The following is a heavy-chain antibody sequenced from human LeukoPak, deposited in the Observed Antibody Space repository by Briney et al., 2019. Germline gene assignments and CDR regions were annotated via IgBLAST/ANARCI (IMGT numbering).Heavy chain of an antibody. V-gene: IGHV3-23*01. J-gene: IGHJ4*02. CDR1: GFTFSSYA. CDR3: AKGGGITRPYFDY. CDR2: IRMTGGST. Sequence: GGSLRLSCAASGFTFSSYAMSWVRQAPGKGLEWVSTIRMTGGSTYYADSVKGRFTISRDNSKNTLHLQMNSLRAEDTAVYYCAKGGGITRPYFDYWGQGTLVTVSS. D-gene: IGHD3-16*01.